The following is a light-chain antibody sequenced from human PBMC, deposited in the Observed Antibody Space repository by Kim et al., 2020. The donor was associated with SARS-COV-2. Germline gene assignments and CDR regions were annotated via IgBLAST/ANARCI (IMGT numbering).Light chain of an antibody. Sequence: EIVLTQSPGTLSLSPGERATLSCRASQSVSSSYLAWYQQKPGQAPRLLIYGASSRATGIPDRFSGSGSGTDFTLTISRLEPEDFAVYYCQQYSNSPCTFGQGTKVDIK. CDR3: QQYSNSPCT. J-gene: IGKJ1*01. CDR1: QSVSSSY. CDR2: GAS. V-gene: IGKV3-20*01.